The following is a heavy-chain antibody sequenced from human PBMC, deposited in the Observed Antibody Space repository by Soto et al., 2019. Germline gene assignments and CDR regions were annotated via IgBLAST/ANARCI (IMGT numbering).Heavy chain of an antibody. CDR1: GFTFSSYS. CDR2: ISSSSSTI. D-gene: IGHD1-26*01. CDR3: ARQSYYSDAFDI. Sequence: EVQLVESGGGLVQPGGSLRLSCAASGFTFSSYSMNWVGQAPGKGLEWVSYISSSSSTIYYADSVKGRFTISRDNAKNSLYLQMNSLRAEDTAVYYCARQSYYSDAFDIWGQGTMVTVSS. J-gene: IGHJ3*02. V-gene: IGHV3-48*01.